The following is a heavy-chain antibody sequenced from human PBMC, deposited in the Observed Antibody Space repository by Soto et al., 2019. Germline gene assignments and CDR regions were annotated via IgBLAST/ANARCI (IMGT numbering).Heavy chain of an antibody. J-gene: IGHJ1*01. D-gene: IGHD2-8*01. V-gene: IGHV3-64*01. CDR2: ISSNGRST. Sequence: EVKLVESGGGLVQPGGSLRLSCATSGFIFSTYAMHWVRQAPGKGLEYVSAISSNGRSTYYANSVKGRFTISRDNSKNTLYLQMDSLRAEDMAVYYCARDRCTNGVCYAPSDDWGQGTQVTVSS. CDR3: ARDRCTNGVCYAPSDD. CDR1: GFIFSTYA.